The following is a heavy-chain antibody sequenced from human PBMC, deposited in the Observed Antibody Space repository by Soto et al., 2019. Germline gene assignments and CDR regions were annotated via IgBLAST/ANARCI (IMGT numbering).Heavy chain of an antibody. Sequence: GGSLRLSCAASGFTFSSYSMNWVRQAPGKGLEWVSSISSSSSYIYYADSVKGRFTISRDNAKNSLYLQMNSLRAEDTAVYYCAREPHYYDSSGYYYFDYWGQGTLVTGSS. CDR3: AREPHYYDSSGYYYFDY. D-gene: IGHD3-22*01. CDR2: ISSSSSYI. J-gene: IGHJ4*02. V-gene: IGHV3-21*01. CDR1: GFTFSSYS.